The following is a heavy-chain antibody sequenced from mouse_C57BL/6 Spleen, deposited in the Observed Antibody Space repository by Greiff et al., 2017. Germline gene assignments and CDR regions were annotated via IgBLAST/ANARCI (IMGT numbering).Heavy chain of an antibody. V-gene: IGHV2-9*01. Sequence: QVQLQQSGPGLVAPSQSLSITCTVSGFSLTSYGVDWVRQPPGKGLEWLGVICGGGSTNYNSARLSRLSISKDNSKSQVFLKMNSLQTDETAMYYCVKHDGYSWYFDVWGTGTTVTVSS. CDR1: GFSLTSYG. J-gene: IGHJ1*03. D-gene: IGHD2-3*01. CDR3: VKHDGYSWYFDV. CDR2: ICGGGST.